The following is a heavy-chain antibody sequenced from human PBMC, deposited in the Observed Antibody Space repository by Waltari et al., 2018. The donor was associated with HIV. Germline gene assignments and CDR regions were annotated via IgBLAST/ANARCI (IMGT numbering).Heavy chain of an antibody. J-gene: IGHJ4*02. CDR2: IYRGGTS. CDR1: GFTVSTNY. CDR3: AGAPTVTTNLEY. V-gene: IGHV3-66*01. D-gene: IGHD4-17*01. Sequence: EVQLMQSGGGLVQPGGSLRLSCAASGFTVSTNYISWVRQAPGKGRERGSIIYRGGTSYYADAVKGRCTISRDTSNNTVSLQMNSLRAEDTAMYYCAGAPTVTTNLEYWGQGVLVSVSP.